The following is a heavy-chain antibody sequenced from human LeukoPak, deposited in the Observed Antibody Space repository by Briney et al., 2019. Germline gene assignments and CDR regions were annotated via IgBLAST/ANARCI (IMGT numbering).Heavy chain of an antibody. CDR1: GFTFSSYA. V-gene: IGHV3-23*01. CDR2: ISGSGGST. Sequence: GGSLRLSCAASGFTFSSYAMSWVRQAPRERLEWVSAISGSGGSTYYADYVKGRFTISRDNSKNTLYLQMNSLRAEDTAVYYCAAAYGSGSYAFDYWGQGTLVTVSS. CDR3: AAAYGSGSYAFDY. J-gene: IGHJ4*02. D-gene: IGHD3-10*01.